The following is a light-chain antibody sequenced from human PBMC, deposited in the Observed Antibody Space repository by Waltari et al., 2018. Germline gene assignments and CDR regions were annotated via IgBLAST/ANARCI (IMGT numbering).Light chain of an antibody. J-gene: IGKJ5*01. Sequence: ETVMTQSPASLSVSPGEGAILSCRASQNVSSKLAWYQQKPGQAPRLLIFGASTRATGIPARFSGSGSGTEFTLTISSLQSEDFAVYYCQQYKNWPPITFGQGTRLESK. CDR2: GAS. CDR3: QQYKNWPPIT. V-gene: IGKV3-15*01. CDR1: QNVSSK.